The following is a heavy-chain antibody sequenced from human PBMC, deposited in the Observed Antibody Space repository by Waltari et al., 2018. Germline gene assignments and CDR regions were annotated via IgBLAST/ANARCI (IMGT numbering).Heavy chain of an antibody. CDR2: ISWNSDNI. Sequence: EVQLVESGGGLVQHGRSLRVSCAVSRFNVDDYDMHWVRQAPGKGLEWVSGISWNSDNIGYADSVKGRFTISRDNAKNSLYLQMNSLRPEDTALYYCARGHSGSYGLKDWGQGTLVTVSS. CDR3: ARGHSGSYGLKD. CDR1: RFNVDDYD. J-gene: IGHJ4*02. D-gene: IGHD1-26*01. V-gene: IGHV3-9*01.